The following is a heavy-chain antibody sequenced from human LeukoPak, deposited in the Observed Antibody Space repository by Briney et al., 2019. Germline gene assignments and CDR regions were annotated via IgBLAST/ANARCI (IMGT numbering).Heavy chain of an antibody. CDR1: GFTFSSYA. J-gene: IGHJ3*02. V-gene: IGHV3-30-3*01. CDR3: ARDRTPYDGNGYYDAHDI. CDR2: ISYDGSNK. D-gene: IGHD3-22*01. Sequence: GGSLRLSCAASGFTFSSYAMHWVRQAPGKGLEWVAVISYDGSNKYYADSVKGRFTISRDNSKNTLYLQMNSLRAEDTAVYYCARDRTPYDGNGYYDAHDIWGQGTMVTVSS.